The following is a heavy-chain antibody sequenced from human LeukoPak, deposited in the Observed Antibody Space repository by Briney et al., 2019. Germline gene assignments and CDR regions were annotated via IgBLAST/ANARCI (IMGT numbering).Heavy chain of an antibody. CDR1: GFTFSSYS. CDR3: AKGQQETYYYDSSGYSFDY. J-gene: IGHJ4*02. CDR2: ISSSSSTI. V-gene: IGHV3-48*01. Sequence: GSLRLSCAASGFTFSSYSMNWVRQAPGKGLEWVSYISSSSSTIYYADSVKGRFTISRDNAKNSLYLQMNSLRAEDTALYYCAKGQQETYYYDSSGYSFDYWGQGTLVTVSS. D-gene: IGHD3-22*01.